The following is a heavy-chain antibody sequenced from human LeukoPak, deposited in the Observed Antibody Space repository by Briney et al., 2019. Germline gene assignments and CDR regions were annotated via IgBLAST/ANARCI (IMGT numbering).Heavy chain of an antibody. Sequence: GGSLRLSCAASGFTFSSYGMHWVRQAPGKGREWVAYIQYDRSNQQYAGSVKGRFSISRDNSKNTLSLQRNSLRAEDTAVYYCAKGEGITGIYYFDYWGQGTLVTVSS. CDR2: IQYDRSNQ. D-gene: IGHD1-20*01. V-gene: IGHV3-30*02. J-gene: IGHJ4*02. CDR3: AKGEGITGIYYFDY. CDR1: GFTFSSYG.